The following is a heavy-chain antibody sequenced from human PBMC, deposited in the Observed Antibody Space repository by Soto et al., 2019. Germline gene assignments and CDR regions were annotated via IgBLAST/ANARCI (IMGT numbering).Heavy chain of an antibody. J-gene: IGHJ4*02. CDR1: GFTFSSYA. D-gene: IGHD5-18*01. V-gene: IGHV3-30-3*01. CDR2: ISYDGSNK. CDR3: AREGEAWIQLWFGSFDY. Sequence: QVQLVESGGGVVQPGRSLRLSCAASGFTFSSYAMHWVRQAPGKGLEWVAVISYDGSNKYYADSVKGRFTISRDNSKNTLYLQMNSLRAEDTAVYYCAREGEAWIQLWFGSFDYWGQGTLVTVSS.